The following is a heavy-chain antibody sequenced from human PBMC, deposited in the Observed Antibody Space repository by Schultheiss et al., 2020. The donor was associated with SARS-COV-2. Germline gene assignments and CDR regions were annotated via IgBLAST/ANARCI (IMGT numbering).Heavy chain of an antibody. J-gene: IGHJ6*03. D-gene: IGHD2-2*01. CDR3: ARERIVVVQRRSCYMDV. CDR2: IYYSGST. Sequence: SQTLSLTCTVSGGSISSYYWSWIRQPPGKGLEWIGYIYYSGSTKYNPSLKSRVTISVDTSNNLFSLKLSSVTAADTAVYYCARERIVVVQRRSCYMDVWGKGTTVTVSS. V-gene: IGHV4-59*01. CDR1: GGSISSYY.